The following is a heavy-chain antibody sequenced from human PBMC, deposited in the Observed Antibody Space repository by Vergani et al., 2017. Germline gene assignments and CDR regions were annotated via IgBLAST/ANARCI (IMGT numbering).Heavy chain of an antibody. V-gene: IGHV4-4*08. Sequence: VLLQEPGPGLVRPSETLSLKCSVSGASIDSFYWSRLRQSPGKGLEWIGYVFRNGNVNYNPSFNFRVAIDTSNNELSLRVTTVTAADTAVYYCARDFGGEWDFDLWGRGATVTVSS. D-gene: IGHD4-23*01. CDR3: ARDFGGEWDFDL. J-gene: IGHJ2*01. CDR1: GASIDSFY. CDR2: VFRNGNV.